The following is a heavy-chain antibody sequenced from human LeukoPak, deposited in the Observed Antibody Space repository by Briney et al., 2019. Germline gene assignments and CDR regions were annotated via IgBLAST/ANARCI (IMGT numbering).Heavy chain of an antibody. Sequence: GASVKVSCKASGGTFSSYAISWVRQAPGQGLEWMGGVIPIFGTANYAQKFQGRVTITADESTSTAYMELSSLRSEDTAVYYCARGYCTNGVCYKGGLYYYYYMDVWGKGTTVTVSS. CDR3: ARGYCTNGVCYKGGLYYYYYMDV. D-gene: IGHD2-8*01. CDR1: GGTFSSYA. V-gene: IGHV1-69*13. CDR2: VIPIFGTA. J-gene: IGHJ6*03.